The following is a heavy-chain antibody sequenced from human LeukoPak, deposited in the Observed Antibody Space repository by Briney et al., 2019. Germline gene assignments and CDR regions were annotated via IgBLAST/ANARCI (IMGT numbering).Heavy chain of an antibody. Sequence: SETLSLTCTVSGGSISSSSYSWGWIRQPPGKGLEWIGSIYYSGSTYYNPSLKSRVTISVDTSKNQFSLKLSSVTAADTAVHYCARVGMTSRYFYYGMDVWGQGTTVSVSS. CDR1: GGSISSSSYS. J-gene: IGHJ6*02. CDR2: IYYSGST. D-gene: IGHD3-9*01. V-gene: IGHV4-39*01. CDR3: ARVGMTSRYFYYGMDV.